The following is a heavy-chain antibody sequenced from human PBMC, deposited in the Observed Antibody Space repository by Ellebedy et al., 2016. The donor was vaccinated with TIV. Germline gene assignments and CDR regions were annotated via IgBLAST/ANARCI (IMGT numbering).Heavy chain of an antibody. D-gene: IGHD3-3*01. V-gene: IGHV4-59*01. CDR2: IYYSGST. Sequence: SETLSLXXTVSGGSISSYYWSWIRQPPGKGLEWIGYIYYSGSTNYNPSLKSRVTMSVDTSKNQFSLKLSSVTAADTAVYYCARGSWSGYYTDIWGQGTMVTVSS. CDR3: ARGSWSGYYTDI. J-gene: IGHJ3*02. CDR1: GGSISSYY.